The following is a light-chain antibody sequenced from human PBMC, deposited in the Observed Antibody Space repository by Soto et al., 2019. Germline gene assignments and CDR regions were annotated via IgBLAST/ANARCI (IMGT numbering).Light chain of an antibody. J-gene: IGKJ1*01. Sequence: EIVMTQSPATLSMSLGERATLSCRASQSVSSNLAWYQQKPGQAPRLLIYGASTRASGVPARFSGSGSGIEFSLTISRLQSEDFAVYYCQQDNDWWTFGQGTKVEIK. V-gene: IGKV3-15*01. CDR1: QSVSSN. CDR2: GAS. CDR3: QQDNDWWT.